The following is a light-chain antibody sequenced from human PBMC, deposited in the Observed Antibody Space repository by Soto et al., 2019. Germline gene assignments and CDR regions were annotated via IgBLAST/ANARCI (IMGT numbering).Light chain of an antibody. CDR3: SSYTRSSTLYVV. J-gene: IGLJ2*01. CDR2: DVS. Sequence: QSALTQPASVSGSPGPSITISCTGTSSDVGGYNYVSWYQQHPGKAPKLMIYDVSNRPSGVSNRFSGSKSGNKASLTISGLHAEDEADYYCSSYTRSSTLYVVFAGGTKLTVL. CDR1: SSDVGGYNY. V-gene: IGLV2-14*01.